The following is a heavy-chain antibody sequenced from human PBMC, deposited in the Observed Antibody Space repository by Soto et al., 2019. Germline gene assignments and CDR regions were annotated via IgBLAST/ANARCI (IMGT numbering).Heavy chain of an antibody. V-gene: IGHV1-18*01. J-gene: IGHJ5*02. D-gene: IGHD1-7*01. CDR2: ISAYNGNT. Sequence: ASVKVYCKASGYTFTSYGISWVRQAPGQGLEWMGWISAYNGNTNYALKLQGRVTMTTDTSTSTAYMELRSLRSDDTAVYYCERDLLNNWNYGRSDWFDPWGQGTLVTVSS. CDR3: ERDLLNNWNYGRSDWFDP. CDR1: GYTFTSYG.